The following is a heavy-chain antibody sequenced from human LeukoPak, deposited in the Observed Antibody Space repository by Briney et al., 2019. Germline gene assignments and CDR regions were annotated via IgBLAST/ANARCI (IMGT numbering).Heavy chain of an antibody. CDR2: IYYSGST. CDR3: ARQVVTTFSWYYYDSSGYYDY. D-gene: IGHD3-22*01. Sequence: SSETLSLTCTVSGGSISSSSYYWGWIRQPPGKGLEWIGSIYYSGSTYYNPSLKSRVTISVDTSKNQFSLKLSSVTAADTAVYYCARQVVTTFSWYYYDSSGYYDYWGQGTLVTVSS. V-gene: IGHV4-39*01. CDR1: GGSISSSSYY. J-gene: IGHJ4*02.